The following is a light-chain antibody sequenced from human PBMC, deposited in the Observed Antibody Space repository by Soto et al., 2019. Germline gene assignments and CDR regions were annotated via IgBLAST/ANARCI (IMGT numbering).Light chain of an antibody. V-gene: IGLV2-14*01. CDR3: VAWDDSLSGWV. CDR1: SSDVGGYNF. J-gene: IGLJ3*02. Sequence: QSVLTQPASVSGSPGQSITISCTGTSSDVGGYNFVSWYQQHPGKAPKLMVYEVTNRPSGVSYRFSGSKSGNTASLTISGLQAEDEADYYCVAWDDSLSGWVFGGGTKLTVL. CDR2: EVT.